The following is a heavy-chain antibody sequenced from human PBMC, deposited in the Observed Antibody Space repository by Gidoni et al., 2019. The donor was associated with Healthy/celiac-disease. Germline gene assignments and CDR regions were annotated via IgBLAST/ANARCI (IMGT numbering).Heavy chain of an antibody. V-gene: IGHV3-30*02. CDR3: AKAGYCSSTSCSSWYFDY. Sequence: QVQLVESGGGVVQPGGSLRLSCAASGFPFSSYGMHWVRQAPGKGLEWVAFIRYDGSNKYYADSVKGRFTISRDNSKNTLYLQMNSLRAEDTAVYYCAKAGYCSSTSCSSWYFDYWGQGTLVTVSS. J-gene: IGHJ4*02. D-gene: IGHD2-2*01. CDR1: GFPFSSYG. CDR2: IRYDGSNK.